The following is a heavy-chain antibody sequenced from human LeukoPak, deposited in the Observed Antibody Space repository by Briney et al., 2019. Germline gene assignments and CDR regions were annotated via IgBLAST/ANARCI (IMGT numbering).Heavy chain of an antibody. D-gene: IGHD3-3*01. V-gene: IGHV4-39*07. Sequence: SETLSLTCTVSGGSISSSSYYWGWIRQPPGKGLEWIGSIYYSGSTYYNPSLKSRVTISVDTSKNQFSLKLSSVTAADTAVYYCARQRERLSLDYWGQGTLVTVSS. CDR2: IYYSGST. CDR1: GGSISSSSYY. CDR3: ARQRERLSLDY. J-gene: IGHJ4*02.